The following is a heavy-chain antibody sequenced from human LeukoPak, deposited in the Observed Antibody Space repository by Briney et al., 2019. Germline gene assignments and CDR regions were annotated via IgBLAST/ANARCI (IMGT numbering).Heavy chain of an antibody. V-gene: IGHV4-61*02. J-gene: IGHJ5*02. CDR3: AREGLGYCSDGSCYPNWFDP. CDR2: IYINGST. D-gene: IGHD2-15*01. CDR1: GGSISSDSYY. Sequence: PSETLSLTCTVSGGSISSDSYYWSWIRQPAGKGLEWIGRIYINGSTNYNPSLKSRVTISVDTSNNQFSLKLNSVTAADTAVYYCAREGLGYCSDGSCYPNWFDPWGQGTLVTVSS.